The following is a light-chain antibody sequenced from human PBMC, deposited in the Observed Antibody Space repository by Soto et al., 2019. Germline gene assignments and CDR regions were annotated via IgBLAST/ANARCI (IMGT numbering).Light chain of an antibody. CDR3: AAWDDSLSGRGA. J-gene: IGLJ2*01. Sequence: QSVLTQPPSASGTPGQRVTISCSGSRSNIGTNYVYWYQQLPGTAPKLLIYRNNQRPSGVPDRFSGSKSGTSASLAISGLRSEDAADYYCAAWDDSLSGRGAFGGGTKLTVL. CDR1: RSNIGTNY. CDR2: RNN. V-gene: IGLV1-47*01.